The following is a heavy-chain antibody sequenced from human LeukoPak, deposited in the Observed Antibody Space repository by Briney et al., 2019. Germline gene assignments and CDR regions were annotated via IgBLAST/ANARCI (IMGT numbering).Heavy chain of an antibody. Sequence: GGSLRLSCAASGFTVSSNYMSWVRQAPGKGLEWVSVIYSGGSTYYADSVKGRFTISRDNSKNTLYLQMNSLRAEDTAVYYCAKGDVSVTREFDYWGQGTLVTVSS. V-gene: IGHV3-53*01. D-gene: IGHD7-27*01. CDR1: GFTVSSNY. CDR2: IYSGGST. J-gene: IGHJ4*02. CDR3: AKGDVSVTREFDY.